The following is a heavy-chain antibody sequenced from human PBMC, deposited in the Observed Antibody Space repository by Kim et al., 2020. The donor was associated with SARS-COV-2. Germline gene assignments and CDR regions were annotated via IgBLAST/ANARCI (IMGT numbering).Heavy chain of an antibody. CDR3: VKEAAVTTVVVDYYLDY. J-gene: IGHJ4*02. D-gene: IGHD2-15*01. CDR2: VSNEGRNT. CDR1: GFTFSNYG. Sequence: GGSLRLSCVASGFTFSNYGMHWVRQAPGKGLEWVGIVSNEGRNTFYAGFVEGRFTISRDNSKNTLYLQMNNLRTEDTALYYCVKEAAVTTVVVDYYLDYWGQGTLVTVSS. V-gene: IGHV3-30*18.